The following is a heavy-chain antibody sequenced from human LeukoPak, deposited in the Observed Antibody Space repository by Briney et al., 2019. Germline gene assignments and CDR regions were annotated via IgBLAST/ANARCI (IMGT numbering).Heavy chain of an antibody. Sequence: SETLSLTCTVSGGSIDDYYWSWIRQPPGKGLEWIGYIYYTGSTSYDPSLQSRLTISIDTSKTQFSLRLTSVTAADTAVYFCARGVTQWGQGTLVTVSS. CDR1: GGSIDDYY. CDR3: ARGVTQ. V-gene: IGHV4-59*01. D-gene: IGHD2-21*02. J-gene: IGHJ4*02. CDR2: IYYTGST.